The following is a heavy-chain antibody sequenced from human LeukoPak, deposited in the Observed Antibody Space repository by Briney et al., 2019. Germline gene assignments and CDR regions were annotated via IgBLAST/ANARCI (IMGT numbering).Heavy chain of an antibody. V-gene: IGHV3-23*01. J-gene: IGHJ4*02. D-gene: IGHD2-2*01. CDR2: VGASGGST. CDR1: GFTFSTYV. CDR3: SRGPDRGPSDY. Sequence: GGSLRLSCAVSGFTFSTYVMRWVRQAPGKGLEWVSSVGASGGSTYYAGSVKGRFTISRDNSKNTLYLQMDSLRVDDTAVYFCSRGPDRGPSDYWGQGTLVTVSS.